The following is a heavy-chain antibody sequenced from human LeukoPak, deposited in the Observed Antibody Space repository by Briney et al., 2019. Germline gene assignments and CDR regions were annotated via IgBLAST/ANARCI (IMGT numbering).Heavy chain of an antibody. J-gene: IGHJ4*02. CDR3: ARERELSFDY. CDR2: IYYSGST. D-gene: IGHD1-26*01. Sequence: SETLSLTCTVSGGSISSGGYYWSWIRQHPGKGLEWIGYIYYSGSTYYNPSLKSRVTISVDTSKNQFSLKLSSVTAADTAVYYCARERELSFDYWGQGTLVTVSS. CDR1: GGSISSGGYY. V-gene: IGHV4-31*03.